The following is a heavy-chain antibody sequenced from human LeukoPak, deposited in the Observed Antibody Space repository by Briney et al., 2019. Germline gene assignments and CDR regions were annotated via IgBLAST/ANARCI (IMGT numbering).Heavy chain of an antibody. V-gene: IGHV4-61*01. CDR3: VRWSYYNVIAFDV. CDR2: MHHGWSA. Sequence: PSETLSLTCTLSGGSVSSGSYYWSWMRQPPGKGLEWIGFMHHGWSADYKPSLKSRVTISVDTPKNQFSLKLSSMTAAYTAVYYCVRWSYYNVIAFDVWGQGTMVTVCS. CDR1: GGSVSSGSYY. J-gene: IGHJ3*01. D-gene: IGHD3-10*01.